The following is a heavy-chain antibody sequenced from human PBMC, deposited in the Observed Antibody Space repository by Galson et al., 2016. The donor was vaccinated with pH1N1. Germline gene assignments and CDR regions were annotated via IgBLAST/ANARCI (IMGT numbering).Heavy chain of an antibody. CDR2: IYYSGST. V-gene: IGHV4-59*01. CDR1: GGAISNSY. CDR3: ARVGKWVQLRRGFFDY. D-gene: IGHD5-18*01. Sequence: SETLSLTCTVSGGAISNSYWSWIWQPPGKGLEWIGYIYYSGSTNYNLPLKSRVTMSIDASNNQFSLNLTSVTAADTAVYVCARVGKWVQLRRGFFDYWGQGLLVTVSS. J-gene: IGHJ4*02.